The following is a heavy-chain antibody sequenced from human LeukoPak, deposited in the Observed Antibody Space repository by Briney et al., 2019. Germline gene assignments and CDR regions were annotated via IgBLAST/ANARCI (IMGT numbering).Heavy chain of an antibody. CDR3: ATGLLWSDFPTGYSPSH. J-gene: IGHJ4*02. Sequence: GGSLRLSSAPSVFSFADYGMHWVRQSPGKGLQWVTLISYDGTYKYYTDSVKGRFTTSTDNVKNTLYLHMNSLSAEDTAVYFCATGLLWSDFPTGYSPSHWGRGTQVLVSS. V-gene: IGHV3-30*03. CDR1: VFSFADYG. D-gene: IGHD3/OR15-3a*01. CDR2: ISYDGTYK.